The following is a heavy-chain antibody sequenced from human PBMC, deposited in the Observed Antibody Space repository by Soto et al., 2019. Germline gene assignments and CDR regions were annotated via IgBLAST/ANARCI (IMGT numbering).Heavy chain of an antibody. V-gene: IGHV3-21*02. CDR1: GFTFSDFS. CDR2: ISTGSRYI. CDR3: GRDEPGGDVFWVVYLIFGYFQH. J-gene: IGHJ1*01. D-gene: IGHD3-3*01. Sequence: EVQLVESGGGLINPGGSLRLSCEASGFTFSDFSMNWVRQAPGKGLEWVSSISTGSRYIYYGDSLKGRFTTSRDDARNLLYVQMASVRAEDRAIYYCGRDEPGGDVFWVVYLIFGYFQHWGQGALVTVSS.